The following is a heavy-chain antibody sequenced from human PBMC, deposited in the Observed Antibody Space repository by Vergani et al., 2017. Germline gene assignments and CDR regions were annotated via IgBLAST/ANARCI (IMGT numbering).Heavy chain of an antibody. J-gene: IGHJ4*02. D-gene: IGHD4-17*01. V-gene: IGHV3-23*04. Sequence: EVQLVESGGGLVQPGGSLRLSCAASGFTFNNYAMNWVRQAPGKGLEWVSVITGSGGTTYYADSVKGRFTISRDNSKNTLYLQMNSLRAEDTAVYYCAKDGDDYGDYGRRLDYWGQGTLVTVSS. CDR3: AKDGDDYGDYGRRLDY. CDR1: GFTFNNYA. CDR2: ITGSGGTT.